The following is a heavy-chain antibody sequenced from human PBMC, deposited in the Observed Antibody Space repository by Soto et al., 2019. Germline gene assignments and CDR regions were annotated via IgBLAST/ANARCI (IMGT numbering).Heavy chain of an antibody. Sequence: HPGGSLRLSCAASGFSFEDYTMHWVRHTPGKGPEWISLISWDGGRTLYSDSVKGRFIISRDNSKNYLYLQMNSLTTEDTALYFCARDSYDVSTGQKRYFDHWGQGT. CDR3: ARDSYDVSTGQKRYFDH. J-gene: IGHJ4*02. CDR1: GFSFEDYT. D-gene: IGHD3-9*01. V-gene: IGHV3-43*01. CDR2: ISWDGGRT.